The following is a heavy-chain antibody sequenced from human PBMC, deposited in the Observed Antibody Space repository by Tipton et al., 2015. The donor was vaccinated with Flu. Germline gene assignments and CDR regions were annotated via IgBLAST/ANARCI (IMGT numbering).Heavy chain of an antibody. CDR1: GFTLSSHE. J-gene: IGHJ3*01. CDR2: MSSSGNTI. CDR3: TRDTLGALVGH. V-gene: IGHV3-48*03. Sequence: SLRLSCLVSGFTLSSHEMNWVRQAPGKGLEWVSYMSSSGNTIYYADSVRGRYTISRDNAKNSLYLEMNSLRAEDTAVYYCTRDTLGALVGHWGQGTMVTVSS. D-gene: IGHD1-26*01.